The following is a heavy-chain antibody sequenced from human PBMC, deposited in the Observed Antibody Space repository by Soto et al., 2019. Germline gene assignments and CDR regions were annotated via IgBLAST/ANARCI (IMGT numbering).Heavy chain of an antibody. D-gene: IGHD5-18*01. CDR1: VFTFSSYG. J-gene: IGHJ4*02. V-gene: IGHV3-33*01. CDR3: AREGYAYGSNAHYFDY. Sequence: VGSLRLSCASSVFTFSSYGMHWVRDSPGKGLEWVAVIWYDGSNKYYADSVKGRFTISRDNSKNTLYLQMNSLRAEDTAVYYCAREGYAYGSNAHYFDYWGQGTLFTVSS. CDR2: IWYDGSNK.